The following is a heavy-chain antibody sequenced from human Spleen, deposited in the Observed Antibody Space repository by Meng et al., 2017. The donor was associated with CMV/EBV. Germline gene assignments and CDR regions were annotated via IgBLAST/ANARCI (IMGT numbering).Heavy chain of an antibody. CDR2: IKSKTDGGTT. CDR1: GFTFSAYG. D-gene: IGHD1-7*01. V-gene: IGHV3-15*01. CDR3: TTVELPEEYFQH. Sequence: GESLKISCAVSGFTFSAYGMHWVRQAPGKGLEWVGRIKSKTDGGTTDYAAPVKGRFTISRDDSKNTLYLQMNSLKTEDTAVYYCTTVELPEEYFQHWGQGTLVTVSS. J-gene: IGHJ1*01.